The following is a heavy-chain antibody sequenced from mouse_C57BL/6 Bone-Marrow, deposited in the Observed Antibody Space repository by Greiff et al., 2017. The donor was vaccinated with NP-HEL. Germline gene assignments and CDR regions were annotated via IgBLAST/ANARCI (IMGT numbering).Heavy chain of an antibody. V-gene: IGHV1-72*01. J-gene: IGHJ2*01. D-gene: IGHD6-1*01. CDR2: IDPNSGGT. Sequence: QVQLQQPGAELVKPGASVKLSCTASGYTFTSYWMHWVKQRPGRGLEWIGRIDPNSGGTKYNEKFKSKATLTVDKPSSTAYMRLSSLTSEDSAVYSGARCGYYHDYWGQGTTLTVSS. CDR3: ARCGYYHDY. CDR1: GYTFTSYW.